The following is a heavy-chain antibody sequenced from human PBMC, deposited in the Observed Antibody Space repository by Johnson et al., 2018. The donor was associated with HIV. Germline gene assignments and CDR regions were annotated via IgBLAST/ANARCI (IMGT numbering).Heavy chain of an antibody. CDR1: AFTFSSND. CDR3: AKDKQPGNGRYDALDI. J-gene: IGHJ3*02. V-gene: IGHV3-23*04. Sequence: VQLVESGGGLVQPGGSLRLSCGASAFTFSSNDLKWVRQAPGKGLEWVSPISGSDHSTYYADSVEGRFTISRDNSKNTVLLQMNSLRAEDTAVYSCAKDKQPGNGRYDALDIWGQGTTVIVSS. D-gene: IGHD1-1*01. CDR2: ISGSDHST.